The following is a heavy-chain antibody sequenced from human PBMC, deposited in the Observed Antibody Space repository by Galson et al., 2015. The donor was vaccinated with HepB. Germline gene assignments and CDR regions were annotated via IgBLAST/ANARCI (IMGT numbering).Heavy chain of an antibody. CDR1: GGSISSGGYY. D-gene: IGHD6-13*01. CDR2: IYYSGST. J-gene: IGHJ4*02. V-gene: IGHV4-31*03. CDR3: ARDSAAAARFDY. Sequence: TLSLTCTVSGGSISSGGYYWSWIRQHPGKGLEWIGYIYYSGSTYYNPSLKSRVTISVDTSKNQFSLKLSSVTAADTAVYYCARDSAAAARFDYWGQGTLVTVSS.